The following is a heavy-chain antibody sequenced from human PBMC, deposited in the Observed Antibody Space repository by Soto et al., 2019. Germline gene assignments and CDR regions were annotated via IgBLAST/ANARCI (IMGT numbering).Heavy chain of an antibody. D-gene: IGHD3-3*01. J-gene: IGHJ6*03. CDR1: GFTFWSYS. V-gene: IGHV3-21*01. Sequence: GGSLGLSCAASGFTFWSYSMNGVRQAPGKGLEWVSSISSSSSYIYYADSVKGRFTISRDNAKNSLYLQMNSLRAEDTAVYYCARGNYDFWSGYLDHNYYYYMDVWGKGTTVTV. CDR2: ISSSSSYI. CDR3: ARGNYDFWSGYLDHNYYYYMDV.